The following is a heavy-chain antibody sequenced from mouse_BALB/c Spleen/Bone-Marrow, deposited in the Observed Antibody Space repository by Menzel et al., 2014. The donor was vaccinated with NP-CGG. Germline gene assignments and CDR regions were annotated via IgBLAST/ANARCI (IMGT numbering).Heavy chain of an antibody. CDR1: GYTFTSYF. CDR3: TRTYYDYDGVWFAY. D-gene: IGHD2-4*01. CDR2: INPYNDGT. Sequence: EVKLMESGPELVKPGASVKMSCKASGYTFTSYFMHWVKQRPGQGLEWIGYINPYNDGTKYNEKFKGKATLTSDKSSSTAYMELSSLTSEDSAVYYCTRTYYDYDGVWFAYWGQGTLVTVSA. V-gene: IGHV1-14*01. J-gene: IGHJ3*01.